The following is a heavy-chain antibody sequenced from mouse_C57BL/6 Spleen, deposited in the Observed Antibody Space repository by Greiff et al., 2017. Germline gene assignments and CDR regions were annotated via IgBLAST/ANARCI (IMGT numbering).Heavy chain of an antibody. CDR2: ISNLAYSI. CDR3: AQLTGTRGFAY. D-gene: IGHD4-1*01. CDR1: GFTFSDYG. Sequence: EVKLVESGGGLVQPGGSLKLSCAASGFTFSDYGMAWVRQAPRKGPEWVAFISNLAYSIYYADTVTGRFTISRENAKNTLYLEMSSVRSEDTAMYYCAQLTGTRGFAYWGQGTLVTVSA. V-gene: IGHV5-15*01. J-gene: IGHJ3*01.